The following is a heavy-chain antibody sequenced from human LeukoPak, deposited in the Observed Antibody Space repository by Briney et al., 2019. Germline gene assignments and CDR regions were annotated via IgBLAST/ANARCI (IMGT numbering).Heavy chain of an antibody. CDR2: INPNSGGT. CDR1: GGTFSSYA. CDR3: ARRDFHDY. Sequence: GASVKVSCKASGGTFSSYAISWVRQAPGQGLEWVGRINPNSGGTNYALKFQDRVTMTRDTSISTAYMELSRLRSDDTAVYYCARRDFHDYWGQGTLVTVSS. D-gene: IGHD5-24*01. J-gene: IGHJ4*02. V-gene: IGHV1-2*06.